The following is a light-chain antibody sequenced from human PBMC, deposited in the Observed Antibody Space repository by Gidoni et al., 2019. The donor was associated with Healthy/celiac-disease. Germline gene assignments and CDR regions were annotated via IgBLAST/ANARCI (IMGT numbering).Light chain of an antibody. CDR3: QSADSSGTRGV. CDR1: ALPKQY. V-gene: IGLV3-25*03. J-gene: IGLJ2*01. CDR2: KDS. Sequence: SYELRRPPSVSVAPGQTARVTCSGDALPKQYAYWYQQKPGQAPVLVIYKDSERPSGIPYRFSGSSSGTTVTLTISGFQAEDEADYYCQSADSSGTRGVFGGGTKLTVL.